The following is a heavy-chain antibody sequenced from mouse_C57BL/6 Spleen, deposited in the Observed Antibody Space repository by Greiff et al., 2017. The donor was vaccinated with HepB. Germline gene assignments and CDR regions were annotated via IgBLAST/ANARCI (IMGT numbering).Heavy chain of an antibody. CDR3: ARDVSYYGSSYFAY. CDR2: IYPSDSET. D-gene: IGHD1-1*01. V-gene: IGHV1-61*01. J-gene: IGHJ3*01. Sequence: VQLQQPGAELVRPGSSVKLSCKASGYTFTSYWMDWVKQRPGQGLEWIGNIYPSDSETHYNQKFKDKATLPVDKSYSTAYMQLSSLTSDDSAVYYCARDVSYYGSSYFAYWGQGTLVTVSA. CDR1: GYTFTSYW.